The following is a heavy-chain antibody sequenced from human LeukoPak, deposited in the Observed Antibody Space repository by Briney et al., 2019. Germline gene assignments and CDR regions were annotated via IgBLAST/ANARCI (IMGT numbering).Heavy chain of an antibody. CDR1: GFTFSAYI. V-gene: IGHV3-66*01. D-gene: IGHD3-16*01. Sequence: GGSLGLSCAASGFTFSAYIIHWVRQAPGKGLEWVSVIYSGGSTYYADSVKGRFTISRDNSKNTLYLQMNSLRAEDTAVYYCARDLGLTQDAFDIWGQGTMVTVSS. CDR3: ARDLGLTQDAFDI. CDR2: IYSGGST. J-gene: IGHJ3*02.